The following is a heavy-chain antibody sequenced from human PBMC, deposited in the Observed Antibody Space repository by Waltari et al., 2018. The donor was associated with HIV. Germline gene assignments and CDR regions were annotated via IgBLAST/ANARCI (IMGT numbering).Heavy chain of an antibody. Sequence: QVHLVESGGGVVQPGRSLRLSCVASAFTFSSYGMHWVRQAPGKGLEWMAVISYDGTTKYYADSVKGRFIISRDNSKNTLYLQLNTLRPEDTAMYFCAKAKVVSSYYYSLEYWGQGTLVTVSS. J-gene: IGHJ4*02. V-gene: IGHV3-30*18. CDR2: ISYDGTTK. CDR1: AFTFSSYG. CDR3: AKAKVVSSYYYSLEY. D-gene: IGHD3-22*01.